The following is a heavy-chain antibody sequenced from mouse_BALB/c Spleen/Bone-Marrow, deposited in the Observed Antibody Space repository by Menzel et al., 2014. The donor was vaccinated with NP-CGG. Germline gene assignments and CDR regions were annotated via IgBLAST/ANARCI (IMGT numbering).Heavy chain of an antibody. CDR3: ARYDGYFDY. J-gene: IGHJ2*01. V-gene: IGHV1-54*01. CDR1: GYAFTDYL. D-gene: IGHD2-3*01. CDR2: INPGSGST. Sequence: VQLQQSGAELVRPGTSVKVSCKASGYAFTDYLMEWLKQRPGQGLEWIGVINPGSGSTNYNEKFKDKATLTADKSSSTAYMQLSSLTSDDSAVYFRARYDGYFDYWGQGTTLTVSS.